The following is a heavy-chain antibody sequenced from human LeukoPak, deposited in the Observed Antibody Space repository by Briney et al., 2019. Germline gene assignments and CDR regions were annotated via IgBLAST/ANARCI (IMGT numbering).Heavy chain of an antibody. D-gene: IGHD6-19*01. CDR1: GFSFSTYW. CDR2: IKQDGSDK. Sequence: GGSLRLSCAASGFSFSTYWMTWVRQAPGKGLEWVANIKQDGSDKRYADSVKGRFTISRDNAKNSLYLQMNSLRVEDTAIYYCAGGSGWLFGTWGQGTLVTVSS. CDR3: AGGSGWLFGT. V-gene: IGHV3-7*01. J-gene: IGHJ5*02.